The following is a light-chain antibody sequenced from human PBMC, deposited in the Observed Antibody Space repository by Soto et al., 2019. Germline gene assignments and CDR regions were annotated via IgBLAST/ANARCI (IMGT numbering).Light chain of an antibody. J-gene: IGKJ2*01. CDR3: QQSFSTPYT. CDR1: QTINKN. V-gene: IGKV1-39*01. CDR2: SAS. Sequence: DIHMTQAPSSLSASVGDSVTITCRASQTINKNLNWYHQKPGQAPNLMIYSASDFQSGVPSRFSGSGSGTEFTLTISGLQPEDFATYYCQQSFSTPYTCGQGTDLKI.